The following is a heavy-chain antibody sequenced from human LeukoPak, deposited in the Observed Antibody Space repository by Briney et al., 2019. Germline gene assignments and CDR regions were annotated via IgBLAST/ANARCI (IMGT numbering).Heavy chain of an antibody. D-gene: IGHD3-22*01. CDR2: IYYSGST. CDR1: GGSISSYY. J-gene: IGHJ5*02. V-gene: IGHV4-59*01. CDR3: ARDYYYDSSGYWFDP. Sequence: RPSETLSLTCTVSGGSISSYYWSWIRQPPGKGLEWIGYIYYSGSTNYNPSLTTPVTILVDTSKNQFSLKLSSVTAAYTAVYYCARDYYYDSSGYWFDPWGQGTLVTVSS.